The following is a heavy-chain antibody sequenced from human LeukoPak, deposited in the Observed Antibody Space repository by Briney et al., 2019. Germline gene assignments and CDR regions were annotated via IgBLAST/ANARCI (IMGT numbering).Heavy chain of an antibody. D-gene: IGHD6-13*01. CDR1: GFTFSSYA. J-gene: IGHJ4*02. V-gene: IGHV3-23*01. CDR3: AKARGSEIAAATNY. CDR2: ISGSGAST. Sequence: GGSLRLSCAASGFTFSSYAMSWVRQAPGKGLEWVSVISGSGASTYYADSVKGRFTISRDNSNNTMYLQMNSLRAEDMAVYYCAKARGSEIAAATNYWGQGALVTVSS.